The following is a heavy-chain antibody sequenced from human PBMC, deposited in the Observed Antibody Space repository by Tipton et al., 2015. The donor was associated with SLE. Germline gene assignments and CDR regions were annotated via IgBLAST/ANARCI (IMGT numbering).Heavy chain of an antibody. CDR2: TNPNSGNT. J-gene: IGHJ4*02. CDR1: GYTFSTYD. V-gene: IGHV1-8*03. CDR3: ARGLTTGTLDY. Sequence: QLVQSGAEVKRPGASVKVSCRASGYTFSTYDINWVRQATGQGLEWMGWTNPNSGNTVYAQKFQGRVTIARNTSISTVFMELSSLSSEDTAVYFCARGLTTGTLDYWGQGTLVTVSS. D-gene: IGHD1-14*01.